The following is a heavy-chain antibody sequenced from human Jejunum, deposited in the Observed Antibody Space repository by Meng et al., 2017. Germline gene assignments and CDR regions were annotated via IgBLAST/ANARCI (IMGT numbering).Heavy chain of an antibody. CDR2: IKEDGSDK. J-gene: IGHJ3*02. Sequence: GESLKIFCAASGFTFRDYWMSWVRQTPGKGLEWVALIKEDGSDKNYVDSVKGRFAISRDNARNSLYLQMNSLRDEDTAIYYCARDPGWGALDIWGQGTTVTVSS. CDR1: GFTFRDYW. D-gene: IGHD6-19*01. CDR3: ARDPGWGALDI. V-gene: IGHV3-7*01.